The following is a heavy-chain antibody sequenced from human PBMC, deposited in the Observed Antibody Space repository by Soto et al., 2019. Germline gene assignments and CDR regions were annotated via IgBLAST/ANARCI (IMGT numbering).Heavy chain of an antibody. CDR2: ISGSAGST. V-gene: IGHV3-23*01. J-gene: IGHJ3*02. CDR1: GFTFSSYS. CDR3: AKDIVVIPAANDAFDI. D-gene: IGHD2-2*01. Sequence: GGSLRLSCAASGFTFSSYSMSWVRQAPGKGLEWVSAISGSAGSTYYADSVKGRFTVSRDNSKNTLYLQMNSLRAEDTAVYYCAKDIVVIPAANDAFDIWGQGTMVTVSS.